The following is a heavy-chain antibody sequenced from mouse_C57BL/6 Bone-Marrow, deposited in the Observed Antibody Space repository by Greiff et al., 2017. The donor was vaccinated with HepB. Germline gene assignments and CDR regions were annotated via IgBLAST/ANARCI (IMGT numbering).Heavy chain of an antibody. D-gene: IGHD1-1*01. CDR3: ARDEDYYGSSYSPCAMDY. Sequence: EVKLVESGPGLVKPSQSLSLTCSVTGYSITSGYYWNWIRQFPGNKLEWMGYISYDGSNNYNPSLKNRISITRDTAKNKFFLKLNSVTTEDTATYNCARDEDYYGSSYSPCAMDYWGQGTSVTVSS. J-gene: IGHJ4*01. CDR2: ISYDGSN. CDR1: GYSITSGYY. V-gene: IGHV3-6*01.